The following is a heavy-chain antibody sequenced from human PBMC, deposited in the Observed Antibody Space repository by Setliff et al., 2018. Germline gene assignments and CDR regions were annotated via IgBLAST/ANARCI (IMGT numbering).Heavy chain of an antibody. Sequence: GGSLRLSCVMSGLSLNMYSMTWVRQAPGKGLEWVANINHDGTEQSYVESVKGRFSMSRDIARNTLYLQMDSLRAEDTAVYYCSRLWGAYYPDYWGQGTLVTVSS. CDR1: GLSLNMYS. CDR3: SRLWGAYYPDY. V-gene: IGHV3-7*01. J-gene: IGHJ4*02. CDR2: INHDGTEQ. D-gene: IGHD3-3*01.